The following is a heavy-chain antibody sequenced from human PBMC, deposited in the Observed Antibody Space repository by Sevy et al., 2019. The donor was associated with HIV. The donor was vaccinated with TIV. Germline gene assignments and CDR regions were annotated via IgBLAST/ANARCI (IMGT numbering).Heavy chain of an antibody. D-gene: IGHD3-10*01. CDR2: MNPNSGNT. CDR1: GYTFTSYD. Sequence: ASVKVSCKASGYTFTSYDINWVRQATGQGLEWMGWMNPNSGNTGYAQKFQGRVTMTRNTSISTAYMELSSLRSEDTAVYYCARARAGRGSGSPIINYYYYGMDVWGQGTTVTVSS. J-gene: IGHJ6*02. CDR3: ARARAGRGSGSPIINYYYYGMDV. V-gene: IGHV1-8*01.